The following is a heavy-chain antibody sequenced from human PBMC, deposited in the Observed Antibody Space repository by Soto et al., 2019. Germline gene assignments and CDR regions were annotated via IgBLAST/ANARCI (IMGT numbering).Heavy chain of an antibody. J-gene: IGHJ4*02. V-gene: IGHV4-59*13. Sequence: SETLSLTCTVSGGSINNYYWSWIRQPPGKGLEWIGFVFYNGRTDYNPSLESRVSISLDTSRSQFSLKLNSVAAADTAVYYCASPFNSSPAPLTLWAQGPLVTVSA. CDR2: VFYNGRT. D-gene: IGHD3-9*01. CDR1: GGSINNYY. CDR3: ASPFNSSPAPLTL.